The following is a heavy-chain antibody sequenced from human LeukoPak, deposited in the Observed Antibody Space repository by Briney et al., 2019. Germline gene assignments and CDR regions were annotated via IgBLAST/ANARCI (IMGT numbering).Heavy chain of an antibody. D-gene: IGHD3-22*01. CDR1: GFTFSGYA. J-gene: IGHJ1*01. Sequence: GGSLRLSCAASGFTFSGYAMSWARQAPGKGMEWVSVISGSGISTYNADSVKGRFTISRDNSKNTLYLQMNSLRAEDTAVYYCAKADYYDSNTYRAQFIQHWGQGTLVTVSS. CDR2: ISGSGIST. V-gene: IGHV3-23*01. CDR3: AKADYYDSNTYRAQFIQH.